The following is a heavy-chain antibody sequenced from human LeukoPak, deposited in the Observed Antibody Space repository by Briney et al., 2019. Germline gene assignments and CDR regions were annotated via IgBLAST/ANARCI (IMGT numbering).Heavy chain of an antibody. D-gene: IGHD5-24*01. J-gene: IGHJ4*02. CDR2: ISGSGSGGST. Sequence: GGSLRLSCAASRFTFSSSAMSWVRQAPGKGLEWVSNISGSGSGGSTYYADSVKGRFTISRDNSKNTLYLQMNSLRAEDTAVYYCAKSGYNRFDYWGQGTLVTVSS. V-gene: IGHV3-23*01. CDR3: AKSGYNRFDY. CDR1: RFTFSSSA.